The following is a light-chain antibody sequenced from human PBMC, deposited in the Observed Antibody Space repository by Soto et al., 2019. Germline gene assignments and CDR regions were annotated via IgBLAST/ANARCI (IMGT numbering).Light chain of an antibody. CDR2: EVS. CDR1: SSDVGSHNL. V-gene: IGLV2-23*02. CDR3: CSYAGSSTPLI. J-gene: IGLJ1*01. Sequence: QSALTQPASVSGSPGQSITISCTGTSSDVGSHNLVSWYQQHPGKAPKLMIYEVSKRPSGVSNRFSGSKSGHTASLTISGLQAEDEADYYCCSYAGSSTPLIFGTGTKVTVL.